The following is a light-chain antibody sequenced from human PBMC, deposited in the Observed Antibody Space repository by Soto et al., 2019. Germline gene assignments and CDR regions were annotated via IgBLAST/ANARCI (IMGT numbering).Light chain of an antibody. V-gene: IGLV2-8*01. Sequence: QSVLTQPPSASGSPGQLVTISCTGTSSDIGGYNYVSWYQQHPGKAPKLMIYEVDKRPSGVPDRFSGSKSGNTASLTVSGLQAEDESDYYCSSRAGSNVVFGGGTQLTVL. J-gene: IGLJ2*01. CDR1: SSDIGGYNY. CDR3: SSRAGSNVV. CDR2: EVD.